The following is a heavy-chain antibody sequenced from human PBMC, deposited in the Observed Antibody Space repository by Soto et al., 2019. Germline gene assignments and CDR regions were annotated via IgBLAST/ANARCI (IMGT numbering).Heavy chain of an antibody. CDR3: ATKRGQQLVPYFDY. CDR2: IKSKADGGTT. D-gene: IGHD6-13*01. Sequence: PGGSLRLSCAASGVTFSNAWINWVRQAPGKGLEWVGRIKSKADGGTTDFAALVKGRFAISRDDSKNMVYLQMNSLRAEDTAVYYCATKRGQQLVPYFDYWGQGTLVTVSS. V-gene: IGHV3-15*07. CDR1: GVTFSNAW. J-gene: IGHJ4*02.